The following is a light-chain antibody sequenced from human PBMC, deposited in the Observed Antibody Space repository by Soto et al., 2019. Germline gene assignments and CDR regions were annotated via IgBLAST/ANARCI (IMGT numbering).Light chain of an antibody. V-gene: IGLV2-14*01. CDR2: EVF. Sequence: QSVLTQPASVSGSPGQSITIPCTGTNSDVGAYNYVSWYQHHPGKAPKLMIYEVFIRPSGVSSRFSGSKSGSTASLTISGLQAEDEADYHCSSYTTTNTLYVFGTGTKVTVL. CDR3: SSYTTTNTLYV. J-gene: IGLJ1*01. CDR1: NSDVGAYNY.